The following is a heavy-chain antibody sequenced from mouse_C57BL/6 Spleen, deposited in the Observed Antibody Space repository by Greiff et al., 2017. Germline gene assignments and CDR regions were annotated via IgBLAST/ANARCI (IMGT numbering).Heavy chain of an antibody. D-gene: IGHD3-2*02. CDR1: GFNIKDYY. J-gene: IGHJ2*01. V-gene: IGHV14-2*01. Sequence: VQLQQSGAELVKPGASVKLSCTASGFNIKDYYMPWVKQRTEQGLEWIGRIDPEDGDTKYAPKFQGKATITADTSSNTAYLQLSSLTSEDTAVYYCAREGLSLRYFDYWGQGTTLTVSS. CDR2: IDPEDGDT. CDR3: AREGLSLRYFDY.